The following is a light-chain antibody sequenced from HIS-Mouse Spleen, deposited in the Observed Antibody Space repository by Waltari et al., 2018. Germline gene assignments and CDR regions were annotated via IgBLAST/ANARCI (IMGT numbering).Light chain of an antibody. CDR3: SSYTSSSTYV. J-gene: IGLJ1*01. V-gene: IGLV2-14*03. CDR1: SSDVGGYNY. Sequence: QSALTQPASVSGSPGQSITISCTGTSSDVGGYNYVSWYQQHPGKAPKLMIYDVSNRPSGVPNRSSASKSGTTASLTISGLQAEDEADYYCSSYTSSSTYVFGTGTKVTVL. CDR2: DVS.